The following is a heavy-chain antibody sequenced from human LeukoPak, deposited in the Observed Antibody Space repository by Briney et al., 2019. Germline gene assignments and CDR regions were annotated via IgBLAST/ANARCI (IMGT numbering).Heavy chain of an antibody. CDR1: GFTVSSNY. CDR2: IYSGGST. J-gene: IGHJ6*02. CDR3: ARVPYYYYGMDV. Sequence: GGALRLSCAASGFTVSSNYMSWVRQAPGKGLEWVSVIYSGGSTYYADSVTGRFTISRDNSKNTLYLQMNSLRAEDTAVYYCARVPYYYYGMDVWGQGTTVTVSS. V-gene: IGHV3-53*01.